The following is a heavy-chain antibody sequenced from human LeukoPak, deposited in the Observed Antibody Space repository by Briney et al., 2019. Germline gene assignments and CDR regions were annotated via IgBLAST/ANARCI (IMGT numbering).Heavy chain of an antibody. D-gene: IGHD3-16*01. CDR2: IYYSGST. CDR3: ARLDGAYFDY. V-gene: IGHV4-31*03. J-gene: IGHJ4*02. Sequence: SQTLSFTCTVSGGSISSGGYYWSWIRQYPGKGLEWIGHIYYSGSTYYNPSLRSRDTISVDTSKNQFSLKLSSVTAADTAVYYCARLDGAYFDYWGRGTLVTVSS. CDR1: GGSISSGGYY.